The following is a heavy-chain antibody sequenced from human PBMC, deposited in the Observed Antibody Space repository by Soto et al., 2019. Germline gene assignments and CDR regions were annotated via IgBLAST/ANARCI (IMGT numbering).Heavy chain of an antibody. J-gene: IGHJ4*02. Sequence: VGSLRLSCTVSGFAFNNYGINWVRQAPGKGLEWVSSMSKSDYTYYSDSVKGRFTISRDNAKNSVSLQMNTLRAEDTAVYYCAREDSIIIPAVSDFWGQGTLVTVSS. V-gene: IGHV3-21*01. CDR1: GFAFNNYG. CDR2: MSKSDYT. D-gene: IGHD2-2*01. CDR3: AREDSIIIPAVSDF.